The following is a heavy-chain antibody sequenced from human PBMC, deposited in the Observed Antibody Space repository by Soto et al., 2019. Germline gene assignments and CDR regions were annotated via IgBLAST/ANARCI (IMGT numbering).Heavy chain of an antibody. CDR1: GFTFSNHA. V-gene: IGHV3-33*01. J-gene: IGHJ6*02. CDR2: IRYDGSNK. CDR3: ARDGQQLAPYALDV. Sequence: QVQLVESGGGVVQPGTSLRLSCTTSGFTFSNHAMHWVRQAPGKGLEWVAQIRYDGSNKYYADSVKGRFTISRDNSRNMVYVQMNSLRVEDTAVYYCARDGQQLAPYALDVWGQGTSVTVSS. D-gene: IGHD6-13*01.